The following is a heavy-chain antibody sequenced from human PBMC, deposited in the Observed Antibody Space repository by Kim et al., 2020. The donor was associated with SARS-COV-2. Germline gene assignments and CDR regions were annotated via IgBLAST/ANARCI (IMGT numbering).Heavy chain of an antibody. D-gene: IGHD2-15*01. J-gene: IGHJ5*02. V-gene: IGHV6-1*01. CDR3: AREPNIVVVVAAGFDP. Sequence: SVKSRITINPDTSKNQFSLQRNSVTPEDTAVYYCAREPNIVVVVAAGFDPWGQGTLVTVSS.